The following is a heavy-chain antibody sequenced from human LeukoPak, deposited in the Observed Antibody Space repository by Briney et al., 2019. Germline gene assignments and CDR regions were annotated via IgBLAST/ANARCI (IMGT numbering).Heavy chain of an antibody. Sequence: PSETLSLTCTVSGGSISSYYWSWIRQPPGKGLEWIGYIYYSGSTNYNPSLKSRVTISVDTSKNQFSLKLSSVTAADTAVYYCASRGTSVGATDYYGMDVWGQGTTVTVSS. V-gene: IGHV4-59*08. CDR2: IYYSGST. D-gene: IGHD1-26*01. J-gene: IGHJ6*02. CDR3: ASRGTSVGATDYYGMDV. CDR1: GGSISSYY.